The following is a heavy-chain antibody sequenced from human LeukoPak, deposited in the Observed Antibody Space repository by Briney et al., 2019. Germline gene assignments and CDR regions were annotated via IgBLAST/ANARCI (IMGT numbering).Heavy chain of an antibody. V-gene: IGHV3-23*01. J-gene: IGHJ4*02. CDR3: AKATPATAAFES. Sequence: PGGSLRLSCAASGLTFSMYAMSWVRQAPGKGLEWVSTISSSGGSTYYADSVKGRFTISRDNSKNTLYLQMNSLRAEDTAVYYCAKATPATAAFESWGQGTLLTVSS. CDR1: GLTFSMYA. CDR2: ISSSGGST. D-gene: IGHD6-13*01.